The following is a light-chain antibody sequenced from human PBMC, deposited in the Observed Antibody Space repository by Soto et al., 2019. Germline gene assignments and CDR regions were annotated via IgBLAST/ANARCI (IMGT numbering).Light chain of an antibody. Sequence: DIQITQSPSTLSESVGDRVTITCRASQSISSWLAWYQQKPGKAPKLLIYDASSLESGVPSRFSGSGSGTEFTLTISSLQPDDFATYYCQQYNSYWTFGQGTKVEIK. CDR2: DAS. V-gene: IGKV1-5*01. CDR3: QQYNSYWT. J-gene: IGKJ1*01. CDR1: QSISSW.